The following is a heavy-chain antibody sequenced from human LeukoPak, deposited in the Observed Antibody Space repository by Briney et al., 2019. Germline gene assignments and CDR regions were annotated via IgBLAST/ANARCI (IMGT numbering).Heavy chain of an antibody. V-gene: IGHV1-18*01. J-gene: IGHJ4*02. CDR2: ISGYNGNT. CDR1: GYTFSSYG. CDR3: ARSSLGTITAGPFDY. D-gene: IGHD5-12*01. Sequence: ASVKVSCRASGYTFSSYGIAWVRQAPGQGLEWMGWISGYNGNTNYAQKLQGRVSMTTDTSTTTAYMELRSLTSDDTALYYCARSSLGTITAGPFDYWGQGTLVTVSS.